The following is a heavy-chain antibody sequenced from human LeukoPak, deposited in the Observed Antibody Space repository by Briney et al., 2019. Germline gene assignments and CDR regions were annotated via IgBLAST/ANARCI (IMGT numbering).Heavy chain of an antibody. CDR1: GYTFTSYD. CDR3: ARGGTAYYYDSSGYYPVY. J-gene: IGHJ4*02. D-gene: IGHD3-22*01. CDR2: MNPNSGNT. Sequence: ASVKVSCKASGYTFTSYDINWVRQATGQGLEWMGWMNPNSGNTGYAQKFQGRVTMTRSTSISTAYMELSSLRSEDTAVYYCARGGTAYYYDSSGYYPVYWGQGTLVTVSS. V-gene: IGHV1-8*01.